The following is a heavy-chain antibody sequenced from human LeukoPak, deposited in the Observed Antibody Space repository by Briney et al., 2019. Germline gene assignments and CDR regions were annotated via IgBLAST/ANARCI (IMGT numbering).Heavy chain of an antibody. CDR1: GFTVSSNH. V-gene: IGHV3-53*01. CDR3: ARGPAGYN. J-gene: IGHJ4*02. Sequence: GGSLRLSCAASGFTVSSNHMSWVRQAPGKGLEWVSVIYSGGSTDYADSVKGRFTIARDNLKNTLYLQMNSLRAEDTAVYYCARGPAGYNWGQGTLVTFSS. D-gene: IGHD1-1*01. CDR2: IYSGGST.